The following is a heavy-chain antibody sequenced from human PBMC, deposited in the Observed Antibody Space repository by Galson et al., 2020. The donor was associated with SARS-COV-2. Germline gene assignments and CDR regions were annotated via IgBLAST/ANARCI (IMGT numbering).Heavy chain of an antibody. CDR1: GFTISSYW. D-gene: IGHD4-17*01. Sequence: GGSLRLSCAASGFTISSYWMSWVRQAPGKGLEWVANIKQDGSEKYYVDSVKGRFTISRDNAKNSLYLQMNSLRAEDTAVYYCARDYGDYVSWYYFDYWGQGTLVTVSS. J-gene: IGHJ4*02. V-gene: IGHV3-7*01. CDR2: IKQDGSEK. CDR3: ARDYGDYVSWYYFDY.